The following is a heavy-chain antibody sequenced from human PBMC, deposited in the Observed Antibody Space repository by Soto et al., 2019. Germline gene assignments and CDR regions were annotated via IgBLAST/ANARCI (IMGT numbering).Heavy chain of an antibody. J-gene: IGHJ6*02. CDR2: INSRSGGT. V-gene: IGHV1-46*01. CDR1: GYTFTSNY. D-gene: IGHD5-12*01. Sequence: QVLLVQSGAEVKKPGASVRVSCKASGYTFTSNYIHWVRQAPGQGIEWLGMINSRSGGTLYAQRFEGRVTVTRDTSTSTVYLELSSLSSEDTAIYYCARWDGATSRDIYYYGMDVWGQGTTVTVSS. CDR3: ARWDGATSRDIYYYGMDV.